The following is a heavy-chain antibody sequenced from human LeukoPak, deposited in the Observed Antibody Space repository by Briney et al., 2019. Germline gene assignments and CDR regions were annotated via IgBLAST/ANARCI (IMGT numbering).Heavy chain of an antibody. V-gene: IGHV3-15*01. CDR2: IKSKTDGGTV. Sequence: GGSLGLYCTASGLTFTNAWMSWLRLAPGKGLEWAGRIKSKTDGGTVDYAPPVKGRFTISRDDSRNTLSLEMNFLKTEDTAVYYCTTDPGNYEIFWGQGTLVSVSS. D-gene: IGHD4-11*01. CDR1: GLTFTNAW. J-gene: IGHJ4*02. CDR3: TTDPGNYEIF.